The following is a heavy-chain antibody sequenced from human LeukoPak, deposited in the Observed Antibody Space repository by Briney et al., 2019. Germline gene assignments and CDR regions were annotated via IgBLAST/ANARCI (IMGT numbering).Heavy chain of an antibody. CDR3: ARDLGGIYFDY. V-gene: IGHV4-59*01. D-gene: IGHD1-26*01. CDR2: IHFRGSI. CDR1: DASISGYH. J-gene: IGHJ4*02. Sequence: SETLSLTCTVSDASISGYHWSWLRQPPGEGLIWIGSIHFRGSINYNPSLRSRVNISVDTSKNQLSLKLSSVTAADTAVYYCARDLGGIYFDYWGQGTLVTVSS.